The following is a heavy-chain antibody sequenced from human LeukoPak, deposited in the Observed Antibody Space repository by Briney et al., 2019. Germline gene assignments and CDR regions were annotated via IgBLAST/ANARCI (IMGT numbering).Heavy chain of an antibody. Sequence: PSETLSLTCAVYVGSFSGYYWSWIRQPPGKGLEWIGEINHSGSTNYNPSLKSRVTISVDTSKNQFSLKLSSVTAADTAVYYCARGSRWYRPLDYWGQGTLVSVSS. J-gene: IGHJ4*02. CDR3: ARGSRWYRPLDY. D-gene: IGHD6-13*01. CDR2: INHSGST. CDR1: VGSFSGYY. V-gene: IGHV4-34*01.